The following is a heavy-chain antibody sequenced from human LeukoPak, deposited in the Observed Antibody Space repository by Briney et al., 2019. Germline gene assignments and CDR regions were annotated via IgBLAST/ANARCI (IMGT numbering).Heavy chain of an antibody. D-gene: IGHD6-19*01. V-gene: IGHV7-4-1*02. J-gene: IGHJ6*02. CDR3: ARVALAVTNSYYYYGMDV. CDR1: GYTFTSYA. CDR2: INTNTGNP. Sequence: ASVKVFCKASGYTFTSYAMNWVRQAPGQGLEWMGWINTNTGNPTYAQGFTGRFVFSLDTSVSTAYLQISSLKAEDTAVYYCARVALAVTNSYYYYGMDVWGQGTTVTVSS.